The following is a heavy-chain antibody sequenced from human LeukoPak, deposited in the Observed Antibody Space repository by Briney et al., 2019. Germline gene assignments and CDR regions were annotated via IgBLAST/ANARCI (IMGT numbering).Heavy chain of an antibody. J-gene: IGHJ5*01. Sequence: ASVKVSCKASGYSFTNYAMNWVRQAPGQGLEWMGWINTNTGNPTYAQGFIGRIVFSLDTSVSTAYLQISSLKAEDTAVYYCARDPSGSYINWFDSWGQGTLVTVSS. CDR2: INTNTGNP. CDR1: GYSFTNYA. CDR3: ARDPSGSYINWFDS. D-gene: IGHD1-26*01. V-gene: IGHV7-4-1*02.